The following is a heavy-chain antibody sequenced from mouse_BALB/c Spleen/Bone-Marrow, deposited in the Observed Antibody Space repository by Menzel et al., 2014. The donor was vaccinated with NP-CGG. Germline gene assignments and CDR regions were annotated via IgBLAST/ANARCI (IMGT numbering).Heavy chain of an antibody. J-gene: IGHJ4*01. D-gene: IGHD1-1*01. CDR2: IWWHDNK. CDR3: VRVLRGGAMDF. CDR1: GFSLSTYGIG. Sequence: QVTLKESGPGILQPSQTLSLTCSFSGFSLSTYGIGVGWIRQPSGKGLECLAHIWWHDNKYYNTALKSRLTISKDTSNNQVFLKTASVDTADTATYYCVRVLRGGAMDFWGQGTSVTVSS. V-gene: IGHV8-11*01.